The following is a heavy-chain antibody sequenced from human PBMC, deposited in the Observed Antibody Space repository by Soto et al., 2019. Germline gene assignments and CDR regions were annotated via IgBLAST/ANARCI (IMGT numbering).Heavy chain of an antibody. CDR3: ARHRIEVVWRGFDY. D-gene: IGHD1-1*01. V-gene: IGHV4-39*01. CDR1: TDSNNCSNSY. J-gene: IGHJ4*02. CDR2: SSYNGGT. Sequence: SETLCLTCTFFTDSNNCSNSYWGWIRQPPGEGLQWIGSSSYNGGTFFNPSLKGRVDISIDASKRQSSLQVTSVTAADSAVYYCARHRIEVVWRGFDYWGQGRTVTVSS.